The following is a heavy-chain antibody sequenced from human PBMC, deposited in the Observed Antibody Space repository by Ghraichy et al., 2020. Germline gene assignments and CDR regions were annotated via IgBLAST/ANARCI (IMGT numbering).Heavy chain of an antibody. J-gene: IGHJ6*02. CDR2: IYTSGST. CDR3: ARDLLSRDYDFWSGYLTVGMDV. CDR1: GGSISSYY. D-gene: IGHD3-3*01. Sequence: SETLSLTCTVSGGSISSYYWSWIRQPAGKGLEWIGRIYTSGSTNYNPSLKSRVTMSVDTSKNQFSLKLSSVTAADTAVYYCARDLLSRDYDFWSGYLTVGMDVWGQGTTVTVSS. V-gene: IGHV4-4*07.